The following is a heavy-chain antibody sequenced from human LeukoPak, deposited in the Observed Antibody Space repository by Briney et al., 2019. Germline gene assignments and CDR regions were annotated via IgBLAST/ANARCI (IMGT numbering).Heavy chain of an antibody. J-gene: IGHJ3*02. V-gene: IGHV3-30*04. CDR3: AKDLVWRPRSGYYHDAFDI. CDR1: GFTFSSYA. CDR2: ISYDGSNK. D-gene: IGHD3-22*01. Sequence: PGGSLRLSCAASGFTFSSYAMHWVRQAPGKGLEWVAVISYDGSNKYYADSVKGRFTISRDNSKNTLYLQMNSLRAEDTAVYYCAKDLVWRPRSGYYHDAFDIWGQGTMVTVSS.